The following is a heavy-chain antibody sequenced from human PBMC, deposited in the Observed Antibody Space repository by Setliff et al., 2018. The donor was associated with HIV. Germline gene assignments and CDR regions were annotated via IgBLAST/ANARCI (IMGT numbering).Heavy chain of an antibody. CDR2: IYTSGTP. CDR3: ARGFLNWLGFEQEYYGMDV. D-gene: IGHD3-3*01. CDR1: GGSVSNYY. J-gene: IGHJ6*02. V-gene: IGHV4-4*09. Sequence: SETLSLTCTVSGGSVSNYYWSWIRQPPGKGLEWVGYIYTSGTPNYNPSLKSRVTISVDTSKNQFSLKLNSVTAAAAAVYYCARGFLNWLGFEQEYYGMDVLGQGTTVTVSS.